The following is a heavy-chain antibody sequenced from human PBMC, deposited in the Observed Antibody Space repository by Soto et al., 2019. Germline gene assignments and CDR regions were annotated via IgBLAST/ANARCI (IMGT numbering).Heavy chain of an antibody. V-gene: IGHV2-5*02. CDR1: GFSLSTSGVG. Sequence: SGPTLVNPTQTLTLTCTFSGFSLSTSGVGVGWIRQPPGKALEWLALIYWDDDKRYSPSLKSRLTITKDTSKNQVVLTMTNMDPVDTATYYCAHRRAERIAAADSERFDYWGQGTLVTVSS. CDR2: IYWDDDK. CDR3: AHRRAERIAAADSERFDY. J-gene: IGHJ4*02. D-gene: IGHD6-13*01.